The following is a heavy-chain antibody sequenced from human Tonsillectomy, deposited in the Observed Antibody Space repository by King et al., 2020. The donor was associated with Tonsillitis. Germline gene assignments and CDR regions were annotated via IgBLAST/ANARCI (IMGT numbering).Heavy chain of an antibody. J-gene: IGHJ4*02. CDR3: ARVLSAAINPGYSDY. CDR2: ISSSSIYT. V-gene: IGHV3-11*05. CDR1: GFTFSDYY. Sequence: VQLVESGGGLVKPGGSLRLSCAASGFTFSDYYMSWIRQAPGKGLEWVSDISSSSIYTNFADSVKGRFTISRDNARNSLYLQMNSLRADDTAVYYCARVLSAAINPGYSDYWGQGTLVTVSS. D-gene: IGHD3-10*01.